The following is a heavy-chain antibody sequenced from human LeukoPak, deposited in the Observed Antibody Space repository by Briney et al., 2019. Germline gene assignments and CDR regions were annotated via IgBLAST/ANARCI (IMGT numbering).Heavy chain of an antibody. J-gene: IGHJ6*04. V-gene: IGHV3-7*03. CDR1: GFTFSSYW. CDR3: ARGDRGVIIPADDTYYYYYGMDV. D-gene: IGHD3-10*01. Sequence: GGSLRLSCAAFGFTFSSYWMSWVRQAPGKGLEWVANIKQDGSEKYYVDSVKGRFTISRDNAKNSLYLQMNSLRAEDTAVYYCARGDRGVIIPADDTYYYYYGMDVWGKGTTVTVSS. CDR2: IKQDGSEK.